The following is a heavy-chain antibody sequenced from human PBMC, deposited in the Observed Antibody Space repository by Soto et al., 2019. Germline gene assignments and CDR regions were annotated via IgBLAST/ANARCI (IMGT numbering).Heavy chain of an antibody. V-gene: IGHV3-21*01. CDR1: GFTFSSYS. CDR2: ISSSSSYI. CDR3: ARVSEQLAVHDAFDI. D-gene: IGHD6-6*01. J-gene: IGHJ3*02. Sequence: PGGSLRLSCAASGFTFSSYSMNWVRQAPGKGLEWVSSISSSSSYIYYADSVKGRFTISRDNAKNSLYLQMNSLRAEDTAVYYCARVSEQLAVHDAFDIWGQGTMVTVSS.